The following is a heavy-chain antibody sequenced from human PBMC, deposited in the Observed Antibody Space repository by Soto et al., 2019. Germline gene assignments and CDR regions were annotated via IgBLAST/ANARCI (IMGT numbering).Heavy chain of an antibody. J-gene: IGHJ6*02. CDR2: IYPGDSDT. V-gene: IGHV5-51*01. Sequence: QSLKISCKGSGYTFTNYWIGWVRQMPGKGLEWMGIIYPGDSDTKYNPSFQGQVTISADKSITTTYLQWSSLKASDTAIYYSAASIFYYGMDVWGQGTTVTVSS. CDR3: AASIFYYGMDV. CDR1: GYTFTNYW.